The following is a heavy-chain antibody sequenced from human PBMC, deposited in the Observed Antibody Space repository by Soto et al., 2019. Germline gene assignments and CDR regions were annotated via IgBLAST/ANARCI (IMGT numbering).Heavy chain of an antibody. CDR3: AMAEMAKSRGPQADYY. Sequence: HPGGSLRLSCAASGFTFSSYAMSWVRQAPGKGLEWVSAISGSGGSTYYADSVKGQFTISRDNSKNTLYLQMNSLRAEDTAVYYCAMAEMAKSRGPQADYYWGQGTLVTVSS. D-gene: IGHD5-12*01. CDR1: GFTFSSYA. J-gene: IGHJ4*02. CDR2: ISGSGGST. V-gene: IGHV3-23*01.